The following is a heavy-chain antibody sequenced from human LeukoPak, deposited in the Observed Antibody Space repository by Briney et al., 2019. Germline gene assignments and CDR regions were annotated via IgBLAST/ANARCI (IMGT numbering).Heavy chain of an antibody. J-gene: IGHJ5*02. CDR2: IYSGGST. CDR1: GFTVSSNY. Sequence: GGSLRLSCAASGFTVSSNYMSWVRQAPGKGLEWVSVIYSGGSTYYADSVKGRFTISRDNSKNTLYLQMNSLRAEDTAVYYCAKVPAAYNWFDPWGQGTLVTVSS. CDR3: AKVPAAYNWFDP. V-gene: IGHV3-53*01. D-gene: IGHD2-2*01.